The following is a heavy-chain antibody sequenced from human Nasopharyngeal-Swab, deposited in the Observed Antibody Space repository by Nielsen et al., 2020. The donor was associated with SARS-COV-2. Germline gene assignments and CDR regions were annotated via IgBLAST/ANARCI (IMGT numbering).Heavy chain of an antibody. CDR3: AKPPTVGAAIDY. J-gene: IGHJ4*02. CDR2: IYPPDSDT. CDR1: GCKFTSYW. Sequence: GESLKISCQSSGCKFTSYWIGWVRQMPGKGLEWMGIIYPPDSDTRYSPSFQGQVTISADKSISTAYLQWPSLKASDTAMYYCAKPPTVGAAIDYWGQGTLVIVSS. V-gene: IGHV5-51*01. D-gene: IGHD1-26*01.